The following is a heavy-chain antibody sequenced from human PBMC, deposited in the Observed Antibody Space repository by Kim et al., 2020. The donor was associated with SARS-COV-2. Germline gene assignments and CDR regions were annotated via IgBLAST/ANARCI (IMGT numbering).Heavy chain of an antibody. V-gene: IGHV1-3*01. D-gene: IGHD3-16*01. CDR2: INAGNGNT. Sequence: ASVKVSCRASGYYFITYAMHWFRQAPGQRLEWMGWINAGNGNTEYSQKLQGRVTLTRDTFATTAYMELNSLRSEDTAVYYCARGRLKPGVYDLGDNHPWYNWFDIWSQGTVVTVSS. CDR3: ARGRLKPGVYDLGDNHPWYNWFDI. J-gene: IGHJ5*02. CDR1: GYYFITYA.